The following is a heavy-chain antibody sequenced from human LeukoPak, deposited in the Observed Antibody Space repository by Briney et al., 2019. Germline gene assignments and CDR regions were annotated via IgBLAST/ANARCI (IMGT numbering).Heavy chain of an antibody. CDR2: ISSGSSTI. V-gene: IGHV3-48*02. Sequence: GGSLRLSCAASGFTFSSFSMNWVRQAPGKGLECVLYISSGSSTIYYADSVKGRFTISRDNAKNSLYLQVNSLRDEDTAVYYCARAGGLLWFGEVLESSDAFHIWGQGTMVTVSS. J-gene: IGHJ3*02. CDR1: GFTFSSFS. D-gene: IGHD3-10*01. CDR3: ARAGGLLWFGEVLESSDAFHI.